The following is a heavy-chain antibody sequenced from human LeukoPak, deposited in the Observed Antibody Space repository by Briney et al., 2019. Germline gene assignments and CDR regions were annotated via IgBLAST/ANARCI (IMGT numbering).Heavy chain of an antibody. J-gene: IGHJ4*02. Sequence: SETLSLTWSVAGESIVSYFWSWIRQPAGKGLEWIGRISASGTTYYSPSLKSRVSMSVDKSKDQFSLNLTSMTAADTAIYYCARDEDYGELYYWGQGTLVTVSS. D-gene: IGHD3-10*01. CDR3: ARDEDYGELYY. CDR2: ISASGTT. CDR1: GESIVSYF. V-gene: IGHV4-4*07.